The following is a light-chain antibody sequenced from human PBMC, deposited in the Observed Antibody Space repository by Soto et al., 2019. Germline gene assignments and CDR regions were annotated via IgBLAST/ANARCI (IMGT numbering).Light chain of an antibody. V-gene: IGLV2-14*03. CDR3: RSYTTTGTVL. CDR1: SSDVGGYNY. Sequence: QSALTQPASVSGSPGQSITMSCTGTSSDVGGYNYVSWYQHHPGKAPKLMISDVSDRPSGVSNRFSGSKSGNTASLTISGLQAEDEADYYCRSYTTTGTVLFGGGTKLTVL. J-gene: IGLJ2*01. CDR2: DVS.